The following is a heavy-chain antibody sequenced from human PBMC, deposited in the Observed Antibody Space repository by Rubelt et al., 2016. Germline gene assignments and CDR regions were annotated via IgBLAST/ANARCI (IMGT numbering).Heavy chain of an antibody. J-gene: IGHJ5*02. Sequence: QGEESGPGLVKPSETLSLTCSVSGGSISSSSYYWAWIRQPPGKGLEWIGSIYFSGSTYSNPSLKSRVIISGDTSKNQVSLRLSTVAAADTAVYYCARQSTGHSNWFDPWGQGTLATVSS. CDR2: IYFSGST. V-gene: IGHV4-39*01. CDR1: GGSISSSSYY. CDR3: ARQSTGHSNWFDP. D-gene: IGHD2-8*02.